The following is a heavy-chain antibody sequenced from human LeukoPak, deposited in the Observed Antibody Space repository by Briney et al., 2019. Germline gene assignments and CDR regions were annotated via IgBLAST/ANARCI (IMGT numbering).Heavy chain of an antibody. Sequence: GSLRPSCAASGFTFSSYGMHWVRQAPGKGLEWVAVISYDGSNKYYADSVKGRFTISRDNSKNTLYLQMNSLRAEDTAVYYCAKVYGDYILDYYYYYYMDVWGKGTTVTVSS. D-gene: IGHD4-17*01. V-gene: IGHV3-30*18. CDR3: AKVYGDYILDYYYYYYMDV. J-gene: IGHJ6*03. CDR1: GFTFSSYG. CDR2: ISYDGSNK.